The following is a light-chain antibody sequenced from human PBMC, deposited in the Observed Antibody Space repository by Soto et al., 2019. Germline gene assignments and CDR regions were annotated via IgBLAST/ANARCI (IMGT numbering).Light chain of an antibody. V-gene: IGKV3-20*01. J-gene: IGKJ5*01. CDR1: QTLGRNY. CDR2: AAS. Sequence: ETVLTQSPGTLSLSPGERATLSCRASQTLGRNYLAWYQQKPGQAPRLLIYAASSRATGIPDRFSGSGSGTEFTLTISSLQSEDFAVYYCQQYNNWPPITFGQGTRLEIK. CDR3: QQYNNWPPIT.